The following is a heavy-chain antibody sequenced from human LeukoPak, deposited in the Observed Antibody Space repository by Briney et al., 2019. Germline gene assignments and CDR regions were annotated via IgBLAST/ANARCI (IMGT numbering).Heavy chain of an antibody. J-gene: IGHJ4*02. CDR3: ARLLSGGQDY. CDR2: IYYSGST. V-gene: IGHV4-39*07. Sequence: SETLSLTCTVSGGSISSSSYYWGWIRQPPGTGLEWIGSIYYSGSTYYNPSLKSRVTISVDTSKNQFSLKLSSVTAAVTAVYYCARLLSGGQDYWGQGTLVTVSS. D-gene: IGHD2-15*01. CDR1: GGSISSSSYY.